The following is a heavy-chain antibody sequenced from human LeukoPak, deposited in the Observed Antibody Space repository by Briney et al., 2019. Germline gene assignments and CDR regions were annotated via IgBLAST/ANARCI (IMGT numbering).Heavy chain of an antibody. CDR1: GYTFTSHG. CDR2: ISAYNGNT. Sequence: ASVKVSCKASGYTFTSHGISWVRQAPGQGLEWMGWISAYNGNTNYAQKLQGRVTMTTGTSTSTAYMELRSLRSDDTAVYYCARDYVGGGSYTSKPHAFDIWGQGTMVTVSS. CDR3: ARDYVGGGSYTSKPHAFDI. V-gene: IGHV1-18*01. D-gene: IGHD2-15*01. J-gene: IGHJ3*02.